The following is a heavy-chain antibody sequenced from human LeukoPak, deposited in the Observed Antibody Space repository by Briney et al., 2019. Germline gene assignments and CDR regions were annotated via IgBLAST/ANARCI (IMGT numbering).Heavy chain of an antibody. D-gene: IGHD3-22*01. Sequence: SETLSLTCTVSGGSISSYYWSWIRQPPGMGREWVGYIYYSGSTSYNPSLKSRITISVDTSNNQFSLKLGSVTAADTAVYYCARGWDYYDSSGYSDAFDIWGQGTMVTVSS. CDR2: IYYSGST. CDR1: GGSISSYY. V-gene: IGHV4-59*12. J-gene: IGHJ3*02. CDR3: ARGWDYYDSSGYSDAFDI.